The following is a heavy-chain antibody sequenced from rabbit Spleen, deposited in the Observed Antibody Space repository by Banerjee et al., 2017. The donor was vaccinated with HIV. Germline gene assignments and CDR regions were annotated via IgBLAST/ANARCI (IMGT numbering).Heavy chain of an antibody. V-gene: IGHV1S40*01. Sequence: QSLEESGGDLVKPGASLTLTCTASGFDLNSYYYMCWVRQAPGKGLEWIGCIGSTSGSTYYANWAKGRFTISKTSSTTVDLKMTSLTVVDTATYFCARGGVSAGDGFGLWGQGTLVTVS. D-gene: IGHD3-1*01. CDR1: GFDLNSYYY. J-gene: IGHJ3*01. CDR3: ARGGVSAGDGFGL. CDR2: IGSTSGST.